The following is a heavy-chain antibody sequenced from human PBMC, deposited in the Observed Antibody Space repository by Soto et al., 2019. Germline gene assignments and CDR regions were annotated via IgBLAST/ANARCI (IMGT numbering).Heavy chain of an antibody. CDR1: GFTFCNCT. Sequence: WSSLTLSYAAPGFTFCNCTLHSFRQAQWKGLEGVALITYDGSKQHYADSVKGRFTISRENSKNTLYLQMNSLRPEDTAVYYCSSRSSPGYSYGEGFDYWGQGAPVTVSS. CDR3: SSRSSPGYSYGEGFDY. J-gene: IGHJ4*02. CDR2: ITYDGSKQ. V-gene: IGHV3-30-3*01. D-gene: IGHD5-18*01.